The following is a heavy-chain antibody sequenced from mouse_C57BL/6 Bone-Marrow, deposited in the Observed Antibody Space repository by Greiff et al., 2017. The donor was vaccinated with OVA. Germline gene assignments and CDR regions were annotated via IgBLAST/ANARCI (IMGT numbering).Heavy chain of an antibody. CDR1: GYAFSSSW. CDR2: IYPGDGDT. D-gene: IGHD1-1*01. CDR3: ARSITTVVYWYFDV. J-gene: IGHJ1*03. V-gene: IGHV1-82*01. Sequence: QVQLKESGPELVKPGASVKISCKASGYAFSSSWMNWVKQRPGKGLEWIGRIYPGDGDTNYNGKFKGKATLTADKSSSTAYMQLSSLTSEDSAVYFCARSITTVVYWYFDVWGTGTTVTVSS.